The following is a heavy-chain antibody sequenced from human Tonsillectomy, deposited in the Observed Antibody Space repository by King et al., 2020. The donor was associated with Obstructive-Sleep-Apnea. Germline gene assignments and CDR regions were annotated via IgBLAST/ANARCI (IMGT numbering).Heavy chain of an antibody. Sequence: VQLQQWGAGLVKPSETLSLTCAVYGGSFSNYYWSWVRQPPGKGLECVGEISHGGNTNYNPSLKSRVTISIDTTKNQCSLKLNSVTAADTAVYYCASWGSHPPIDYWGQGTLVTVSS. V-gene: IGHV4-34*01. CDR3: ASWGSHPPIDY. J-gene: IGHJ4*02. CDR1: GGSFSNYY. D-gene: IGHD3-16*01. CDR2: ISHGGNT.